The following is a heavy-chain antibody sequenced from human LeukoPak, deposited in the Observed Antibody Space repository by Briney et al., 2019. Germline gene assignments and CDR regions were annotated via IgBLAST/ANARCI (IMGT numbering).Heavy chain of an antibody. CDR3: ARVDGSPDY. D-gene: IGHD2-15*01. V-gene: IGHV1-8*01. CDR2: INPNSGNR. CDR1: GYTFTSYD. Sequence: ASVKVPCKASGYTFTSYDINWVRQATGQGLEWMGWINPNSGNRGYAQQFQGRVTITRDTSIRTAYMELTNLRSEDTAVYYCARVDGSPDYWGQGTLVTVSS. J-gene: IGHJ4*02.